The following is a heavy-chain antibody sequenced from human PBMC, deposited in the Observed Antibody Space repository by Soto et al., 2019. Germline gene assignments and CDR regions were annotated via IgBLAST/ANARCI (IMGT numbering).Heavy chain of an antibody. CDR1: GFTFRTYG. J-gene: IGHJ6*02. CDR2: TSYDGSNK. V-gene: IGHV3-30*18. CDR3: AKDRGHYSYGMDV. D-gene: IGHD3-10*01. Sequence: QEQLVESGGGVVQPGRSLRLSCAASGFTFRTYGMHWVRQAPGKGLEWVAVTSYDGSNKHHADSVKGRFTISRDNSKNTLYLQMNSLRAEDTAVYYCAKDRGHYSYGMDVWGQGTTVTVSS.